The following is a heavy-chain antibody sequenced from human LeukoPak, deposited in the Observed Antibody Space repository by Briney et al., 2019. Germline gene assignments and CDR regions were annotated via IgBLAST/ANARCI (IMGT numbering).Heavy chain of an antibody. CDR2: ISTSSRTI. V-gene: IGHV3-48*01. Sequence: PGGSLRLSCAASGFAFSSYAMNWVRQAPGKGLEWVSYISTSSRTIFYADSVKGRLTISRDNAKNSLYLQMNSLRAEDTAVYYCARIYYGSGSYYNSIDYWGQGTLVTVSS. CDR1: GFAFSSYA. CDR3: ARIYYGSGSYYNSIDY. D-gene: IGHD3-10*01. J-gene: IGHJ4*02.